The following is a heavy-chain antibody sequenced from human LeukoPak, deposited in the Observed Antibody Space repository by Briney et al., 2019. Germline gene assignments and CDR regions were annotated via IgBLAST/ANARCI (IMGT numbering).Heavy chain of an antibody. CDR2: ISGSAQRT. D-gene: IGHD1-1*01. CDR3: AKRYIANTGPIDY. CDR1: GLTFSDYA. J-gene: IGHJ4*02. V-gene: IGHV3-23*01. Sequence: GGSLRLSCAASGLTFSDYAMSWVRQAPGQGLEWVSGISGSAQRTYYAGSVKGRFTISRDNFKRTLYLEMNSLRAEDTAVYYCAKRYIANTGPIDYWGQGTLVTVSS.